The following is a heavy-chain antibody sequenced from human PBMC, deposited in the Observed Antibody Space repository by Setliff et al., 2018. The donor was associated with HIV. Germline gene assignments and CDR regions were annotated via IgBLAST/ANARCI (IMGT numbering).Heavy chain of an antibody. V-gene: IGHV3-48*03. Sequence: GGSLRLSCAASGFTFSSYEMNWVRQAPGKGLEWVSYISSSGSTIYYADSVKGRFTISRDNAKNSLYLQMNSLIDEDTAVYYCARDYAYYYYYGMDVWGQGTTVTVSS. CDR1: GFTFSSYE. CDR2: ISSSGSTI. D-gene: IGHD2-2*01. J-gene: IGHJ6*02. CDR3: ARDYAYYYYYGMDV.